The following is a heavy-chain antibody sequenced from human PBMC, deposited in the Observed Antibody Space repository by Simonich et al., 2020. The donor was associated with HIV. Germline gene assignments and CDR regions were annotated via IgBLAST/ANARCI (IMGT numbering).Heavy chain of an antibody. D-gene: IGHD7-27*01. CDR2: KSYDGSNK. V-gene: IGHV3-30*07. Sequence: QVQLVESGGGVVQPGRSLRLPCAASGFPFSSYAMHWVRQAPGKGLEWVAVKSYDGSNKYYADSGKGRFTISRDNSKNTLYLQMSSLRAEDTAVYYCARDQRANWGFGGWYFDLWGRGTLVTVSS. J-gene: IGHJ2*01. CDR3: ARDQRANWGFGGWYFDL. CDR1: GFPFSSYA.